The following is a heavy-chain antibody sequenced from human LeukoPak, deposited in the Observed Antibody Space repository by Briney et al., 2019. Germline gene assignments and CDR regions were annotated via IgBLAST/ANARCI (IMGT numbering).Heavy chain of an antibody. D-gene: IGHD3-22*01. V-gene: IGHV3-15*01. Sequence: GGSLRLSCVGSGLSISNAWMSWVRQAPGKGLEWVGRIKRKIDGETTDYAAPVKGRYTISRDDSKNTLYLHMNSLHTEDTAVYYCTADVPESSGYSSDYWGQGTLVTVSS. CDR3: TADVPESSGYSSDY. CDR2: IKRKIDGETT. CDR1: GLSISNAW. J-gene: IGHJ4*02.